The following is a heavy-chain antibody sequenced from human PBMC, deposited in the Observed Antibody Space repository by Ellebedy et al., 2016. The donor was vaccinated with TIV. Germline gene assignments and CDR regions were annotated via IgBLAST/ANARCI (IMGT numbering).Heavy chain of an antibody. CDR3: AKDRTPGDGYWVFDN. J-gene: IGHJ4*02. CDR1: GFSFRSYA. V-gene: IGHV3-23*01. CDR2: ILANGGNK. D-gene: IGHD5-18*01. Sequence: PGGSLRLSCAASGFSFRSYAMTWVRQAPGKGLDWVSGILANGGNKYYADSVKGRFTISRDNSKSTLDLQMSSLRAEDTAVYYCAKDRTPGDGYWVFDNWGQGTLVSVSS.